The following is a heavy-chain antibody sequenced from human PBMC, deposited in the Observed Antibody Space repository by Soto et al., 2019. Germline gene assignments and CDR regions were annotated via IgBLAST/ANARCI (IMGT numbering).Heavy chain of an antibody. CDR1: GGSISSYY. CDR2: IYYSGST. V-gene: IGHV4-59*01. D-gene: IGHD3-10*01. J-gene: IGHJ6*02. Sequence: SETLSLTCTVSGGSISSYYWSWIRQPPGKGLEWIGYIYYSGSTNYNPSLKSRVTISVDTSKNQFSLKLSSVTAADTAVYYCARGPAVTLITMVRGVINYGMDVWGQGXTVTVTS. CDR3: ARGPAVTLITMVRGVINYGMDV.